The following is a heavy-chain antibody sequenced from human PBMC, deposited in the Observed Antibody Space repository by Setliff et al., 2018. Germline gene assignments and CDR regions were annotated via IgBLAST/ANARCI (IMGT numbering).Heavy chain of an antibody. CDR3: ARAGLAGRTSSYYYYYYMDV. V-gene: IGHV4-61*01. CDR1: GGSISSGSDY. CDR2: IYYSGST. Sequence: SETLSLTCSVSGGSISSGSDYWTWIRQPPGKGLEWIGYIYYSGSTNSNPSLKSRVTISVDTSKNQFSLKLSSVTAADTAVYYCARAGLAGRTSSYYYYYYMDVWGKGTTVTVSS. D-gene: IGHD6-6*01. J-gene: IGHJ6*03.